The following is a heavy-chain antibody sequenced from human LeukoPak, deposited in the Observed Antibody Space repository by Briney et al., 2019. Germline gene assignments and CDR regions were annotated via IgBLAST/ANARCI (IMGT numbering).Heavy chain of an antibody. J-gene: IGHJ6*02. CDR1: SGSISSSNW. D-gene: IGHD2-2*02. CDR3: RASCSSTSCYRGYYYYGMDV. CDR2: INHSGST. V-gene: IGHV4-4*02. Sequence: SGTLSLTCAVSSGSISSSNWWSWVRQPPGKGLEWIGEINHSGSTNYNPSLKSRVTISVDTSKNQFSLKLSSVTAADTAVYYCRASCSSTSCYRGYYYYGMDVWGQGTTVTVSS.